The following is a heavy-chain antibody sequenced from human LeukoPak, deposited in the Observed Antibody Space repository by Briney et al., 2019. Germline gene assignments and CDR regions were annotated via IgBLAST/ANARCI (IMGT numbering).Heavy chain of an antibody. D-gene: IGHD6-19*01. CDR1: GFILSTYW. CDR3: ARGSSSGWPDYFDH. J-gene: IGHJ4*02. V-gene: IGHV3-74*01. Sequence: GGSLRLSCAASGFILSTYWMHWVRQVPGKGLLWVSRINGDGKDTPYADSVKGRFSISRDNAKNMLYLQMNSLRVEDTGVYYCARGSSSGWPDYFDHWGQGALVTVSS. CDR2: INGDGKDT.